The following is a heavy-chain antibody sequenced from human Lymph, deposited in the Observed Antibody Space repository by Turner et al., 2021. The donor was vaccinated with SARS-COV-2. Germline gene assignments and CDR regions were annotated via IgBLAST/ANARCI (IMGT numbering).Heavy chain of an antibody. J-gene: IGHJ6*02. D-gene: IGHD3-3*01. Sequence: QVQLVESGGGVVKPGRSLRLSCAASGFTFSSYAMHWVRQAPGKGLEWVTVISYDGSNKYYADSVKGRFTISRDNSKNTLYLQMNSLRAEDTAVYYCAKVRSIFGVVIGGMDVWGQGTTVTVSS. CDR2: ISYDGSNK. CDR1: GFTFSSYA. CDR3: AKVRSIFGVVIGGMDV. V-gene: IGHV3-30*18.